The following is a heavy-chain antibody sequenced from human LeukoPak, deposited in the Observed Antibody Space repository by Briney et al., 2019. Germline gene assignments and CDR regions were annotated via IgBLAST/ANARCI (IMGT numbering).Heavy chain of an antibody. CDR3: ARTPGIAAAGTDYFDY. D-gene: IGHD6-13*01. CDR1: GFTFSSYA. CDR2: ISGSGGST. Sequence: GGSLRLSCAASGFTFSSYAMSWVRQAPGKGLEWVSAISGSGGSTYYADSVKGRFTISRDNSKNTLYLQMNSLRAEDTAVYYCARTPGIAAAGTDYFDYWGQGTLVTVSS. J-gene: IGHJ4*02. V-gene: IGHV3-23*01.